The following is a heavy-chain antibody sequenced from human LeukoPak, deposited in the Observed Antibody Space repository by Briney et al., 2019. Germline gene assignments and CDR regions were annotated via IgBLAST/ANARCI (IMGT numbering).Heavy chain of an antibody. CDR2: IYSSGST. D-gene: IGHD2-21*02. CDR3: ARFAYCGGHCWYYFDY. V-gene: IGHV4-61*05. Sequence: SETLSLICTVSGGSISSSSYYWGWIRQPPGKGLEWIGYIYSSGSTNYNPSLKSRITISVDTSKNQFSLKLSSVTAADTAVYYCARFAYCGGHCWYYFDYWGQGSLVTVSS. J-gene: IGHJ4*02. CDR1: GGSISSSSYY.